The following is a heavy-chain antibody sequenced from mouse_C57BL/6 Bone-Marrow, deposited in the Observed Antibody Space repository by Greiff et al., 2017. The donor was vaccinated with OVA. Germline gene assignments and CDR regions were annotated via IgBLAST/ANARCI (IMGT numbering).Heavy chain of an antibody. CDR1: GYTFTSYW. D-gene: IGHD3-2*02. CDR3: ARWGQLRLRRFAY. CDR2: IHPNCGST. V-gene: IGHV1-64*01. Sequence: QVQLQQPGAELVKPGASVKLSCKASGYTFTSYWMHWVKQRPGQGLEWIGMIHPNCGSTNYNEKFKSKATLTVDKSSSTAYMQLSSLTSEDSAVYYCARWGQLRLRRFAYWGQGTLVTVSA. J-gene: IGHJ3*01.